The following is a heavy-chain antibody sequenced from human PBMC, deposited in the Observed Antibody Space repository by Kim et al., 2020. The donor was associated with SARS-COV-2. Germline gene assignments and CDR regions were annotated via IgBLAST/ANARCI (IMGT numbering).Heavy chain of an antibody. CDR2: IKQDGSEK. J-gene: IGHJ4*02. CDR1: GFTFSSYW. CDR3: ARAGNSGIDY. V-gene: IGHV3-7*04. D-gene: IGHD1-7*01. Sequence: GGSLRLSCGASGFTFSSYWMSWVRQAPGKGLEWVANIKQDGSEKYYVDSVKGRFTISRDNAKNSLYLQMNSLRAEDTAVYYCARAGNSGIDYWGQGTLVTVSS.